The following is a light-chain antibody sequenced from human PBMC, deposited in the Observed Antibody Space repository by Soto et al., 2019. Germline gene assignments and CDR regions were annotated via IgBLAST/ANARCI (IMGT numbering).Light chain of an antibody. CDR3: SSFAGGGNPVL. CDR1: SSDVGGDYY. Sequence: QSVLTQPPSASGSLGQSVTISCTGTSSDVGGDYYVSWHQQHPGKAPKLMIYEVTKRPSGVPDRFSGSKSGNSASLTVSGLQAEDEADYYCSSFAGGGNPVLFGGGTKLTVL. CDR2: EVT. J-gene: IGLJ2*01. V-gene: IGLV2-8*01.